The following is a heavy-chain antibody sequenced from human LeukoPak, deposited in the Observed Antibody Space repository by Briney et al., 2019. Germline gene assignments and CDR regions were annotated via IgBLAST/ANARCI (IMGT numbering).Heavy chain of an antibody. CDR1: GGSISSGSYY. D-gene: IGHD2-21*02. CDR2: IYISGST. Sequence: PSETLSLTCTVSGGSISSGSYYWSWIRQPAGKGLEWIGRIYISGSTNYNPSLKSRVTISVDTSKNQFSLKLSSVTAADTAVYYCAREGVVVTAIDYWGQGTLVTVSS. V-gene: IGHV4-61*02. CDR3: AREGVVVTAIDY. J-gene: IGHJ4*02.